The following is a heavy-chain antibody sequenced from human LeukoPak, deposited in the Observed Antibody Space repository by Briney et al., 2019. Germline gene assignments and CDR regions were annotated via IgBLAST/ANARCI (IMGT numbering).Heavy chain of an antibody. CDR1: GFTLDDYA. CDR2: ISWNSGSI. Sequence: GGSLRLSCAASGFTLDDYAMHWVRQAPGKGLEWVSGISWNSGSIGYADSVKGRFTISRDNAKNSLYLQMNSLRAEDTALYYCAKATLGHCSSTSCYIDYWGQGTLVTVSS. D-gene: IGHD2-2*02. J-gene: IGHJ4*02. CDR3: AKATLGHCSSTSCYIDY. V-gene: IGHV3-9*01.